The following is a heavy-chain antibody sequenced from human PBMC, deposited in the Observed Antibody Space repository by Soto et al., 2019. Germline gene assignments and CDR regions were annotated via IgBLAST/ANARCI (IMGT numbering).Heavy chain of an antibody. Sequence: GGSLRLSCAASGFTFSSYWMSWVRQAPGKGLEWVASIKQDGGEKGYADSVKGRFTISRDNAKNSLYLQMNSLRAEDTALYYCAKDIADILTGYHDYWGRGTLVTVSS. D-gene: IGHD3-9*01. CDR3: AKDIADILTGYHDY. J-gene: IGHJ4*02. V-gene: IGHV3-7*03. CDR2: IKQDGGEK. CDR1: GFTFSSYW.